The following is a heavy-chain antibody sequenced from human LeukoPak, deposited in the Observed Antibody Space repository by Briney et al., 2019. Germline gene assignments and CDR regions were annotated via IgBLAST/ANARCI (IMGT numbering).Heavy chain of an antibody. CDR3: ARDSNYDFWSGYYSSSGY. CDR1: GFTFSSYW. V-gene: IGHV3-7*01. Sequence: GGSLRLSCAASGFTFSSYWMSWVRQAPGKGLEWVANIKQGGSEKYYVDSVKGRFTISRDNAKNSLYLQMNSLRAEDTAVYYCARDSNYDFWSGYYSSSGYWGQGTLVTVSS. CDR2: IKQGGSEK. J-gene: IGHJ4*02. D-gene: IGHD3-3*01.